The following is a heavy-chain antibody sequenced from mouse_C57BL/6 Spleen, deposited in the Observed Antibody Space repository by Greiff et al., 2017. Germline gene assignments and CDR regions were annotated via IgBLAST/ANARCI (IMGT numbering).Heavy chain of an antibody. J-gene: IGHJ3*01. CDR3: ARIYYYGSVAY. Sequence: EVQLQQSGPELVKPGASVKISCKASGYTFTDYYMNWVKQSHGKSLEWIGDINPNNGGTSYNQKFKGKATLTVDKSSSTAYMELRSLTSEDSAVYYCARIYYYGSVAYWGQGTLVTVSA. D-gene: IGHD1-1*01. V-gene: IGHV1-26*01. CDR2: INPNNGGT. CDR1: GYTFTDYY.